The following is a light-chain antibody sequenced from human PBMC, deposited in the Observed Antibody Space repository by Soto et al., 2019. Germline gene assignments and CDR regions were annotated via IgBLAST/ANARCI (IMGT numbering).Light chain of an antibody. CDR2: KAS. J-gene: IGKJ1*01. CDR1: QSISSW. V-gene: IGKV1-5*03. Sequence: DIQMTQSPSTLFASVGDRVTITCRASQSISSWLAWYQHKPGKAPKLLIYKASSLESGVTSRFSGSGSGTEFTLTISTLQPEDFASYYCLQYNSHSWTFGQGTKVEIK. CDR3: LQYNSHSWT.